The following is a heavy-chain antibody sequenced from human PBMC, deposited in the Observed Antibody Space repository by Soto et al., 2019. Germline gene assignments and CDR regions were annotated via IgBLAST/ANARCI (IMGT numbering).Heavy chain of an antibody. J-gene: IGHJ6*03. D-gene: IGHD3-10*01. V-gene: IGHV4-34*01. Sequence: QVQLQQWGAGLLKPSETLSLTCAVYGGSFSGYYWSWIRQPPGKGLEWIGESNHSGRTNYNPSLKSRVTISVDTSKNQFSLKLSSVTAADTAVYYCAREKGSGKYYYYYYYMDVWGKGTTVTVSS. CDR3: AREKGSGKYYYYYYYMDV. CDR2: SNHSGRT. CDR1: GGSFSGYY.